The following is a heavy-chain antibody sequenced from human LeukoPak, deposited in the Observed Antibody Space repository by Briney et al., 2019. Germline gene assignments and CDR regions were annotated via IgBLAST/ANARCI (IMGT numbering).Heavy chain of an antibody. J-gene: IGHJ4*02. CDR3: ARDKVEWELLSASLGFDY. Sequence: GGSLRLSCAASRFTFSSYSMNWVRQAPGKGLEWVSYISSSSSTIYYADSVKGRFTISRDNAKNSLYLQMNSLRAEDTAVYYCARDKVEWELLSASLGFDYWGQGTLVTVSS. CDR1: RFTFSSYS. D-gene: IGHD1-26*01. CDR2: ISSSSSTI. V-gene: IGHV3-48*04.